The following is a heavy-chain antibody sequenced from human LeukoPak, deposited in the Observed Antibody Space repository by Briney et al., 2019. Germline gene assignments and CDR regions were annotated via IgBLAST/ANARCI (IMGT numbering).Heavy chain of an antibody. D-gene: IGHD5-12*01. J-gene: IGHJ4*02. CDR1: GFTFRRFG. CDR2: TSYGGQHK. V-gene: IGHV3-30*06. Sequence: PGGSLRLSCAASGFTFRRFGMHWVRQAPGKGLEWVAATSYGGQHKYYADSVRGRFTISRDNSNNTLYLQMNSLRPEDTALYYCARDEWLEQPAYYFDSWGQGTLVTVSS. CDR3: ARDEWLEQPAYYFDS.